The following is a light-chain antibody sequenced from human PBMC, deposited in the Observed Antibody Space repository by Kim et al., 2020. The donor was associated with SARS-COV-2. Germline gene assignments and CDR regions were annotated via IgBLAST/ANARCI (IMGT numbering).Light chain of an antibody. J-gene: IGLJ2*01. CDR1: SLRSYY. CDR3: NTRDSSGNHVV. V-gene: IGLV3-19*01. Sequence: AWGQTVRITCQGDSLRSYYASWYQQKPGQAPVLVIYDKNNRPSGIPDRFSGSSSGNKASLTITGAQAEEEADYYCNTRDSSGNHVVFGGGTQLTVL. CDR2: DKN.